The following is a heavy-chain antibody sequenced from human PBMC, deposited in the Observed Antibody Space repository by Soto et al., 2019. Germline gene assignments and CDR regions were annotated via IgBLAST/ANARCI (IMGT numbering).Heavy chain of an antibody. J-gene: IGHJ6*02. D-gene: IGHD6-6*01. V-gene: IGHV3-33*01. CDR2: IWYDGSNK. CDR3: ARSQSIAARFYYYYGMDV. Sequence: GSLRLSCVASGFTFSSYGMHWVRQAPGKGLEWVAVIWYDGSNKYYADSVKGRFTISRDNSKNTLYLQMNSLRAEDTAVYYCARSQSIAARFYYYYGMDVWGQGTTVTVAS. CDR1: GFTFSSYG.